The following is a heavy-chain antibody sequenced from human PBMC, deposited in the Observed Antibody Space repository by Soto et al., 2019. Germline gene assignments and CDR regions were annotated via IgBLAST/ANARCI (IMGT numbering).Heavy chain of an antibody. J-gene: IGHJ6*02. CDR2: IYPGDSGT. CDR1: GYIFASYW. Sequence: GEPMKISCKGSGYIFASYWIVWVGQMPGKPLERMGIIYPGDSGTRYRPSFKGQATISADKSISTAYLQWSSLKASDTAMYYCARLGAARPYYDYGMDVWGQGTTVTVSS. CDR3: ARLGAARPYYDYGMDV. V-gene: IGHV5-51*01. D-gene: IGHD6-6*01.